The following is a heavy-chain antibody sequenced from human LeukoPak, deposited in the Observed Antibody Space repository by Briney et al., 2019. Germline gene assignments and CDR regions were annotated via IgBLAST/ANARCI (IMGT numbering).Heavy chain of an antibody. CDR3: AACHCSSGRCCQYFDY. J-gene: IGHJ4*02. CDR1: GFTFSDYY. D-gene: IGHD2-2*01. CDR2: IRSDGSTI. V-gene: IGHV3-11*01. Sequence: GGSLRLSCAASGFTFSDYYMSWIRQAPGKGPEWVSYIRSDGSTIYYADSVKGRFTISRDNAKNSLYLQMNSLRAEDTAVYYCAACHCSSGRCCQYFDYWGQGTLVTVSS.